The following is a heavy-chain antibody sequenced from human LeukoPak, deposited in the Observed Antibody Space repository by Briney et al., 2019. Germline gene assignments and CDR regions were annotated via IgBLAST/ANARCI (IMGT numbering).Heavy chain of an antibody. CDR3: ARRPTTVTTGFFY. V-gene: IGHV4-39*01. CDR1: GGSISSSSYY. J-gene: IGHJ4*02. CDR2: IYCSGST. Sequence: KPSETLSLTCTVSGGSISSSSYYWGWIRQPPGKGLAWIGSIYCSGSTYYNPSLKSRVTISVDTSKNQFSLKLSSVTAADTAVYYCARRPTTVTTGFFYWGQGTLVTVSS. D-gene: IGHD4-17*01.